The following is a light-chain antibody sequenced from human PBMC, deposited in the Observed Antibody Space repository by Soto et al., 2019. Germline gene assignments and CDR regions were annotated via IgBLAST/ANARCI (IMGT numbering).Light chain of an antibody. CDR3: QHYGRSPIT. CDR2: GAS. V-gene: IGKV3-20*01. Sequence: EIVLTQSPGTLSFSPGERATLSCRASQSVNSRLAWYQHKPGQAPRLLISGASSRATGIPDRFSGSGSATDFTLTISRLEPEDFALYYCQHYGRSPITFCQGTRLEIK. J-gene: IGKJ5*01. CDR1: QSVNSR.